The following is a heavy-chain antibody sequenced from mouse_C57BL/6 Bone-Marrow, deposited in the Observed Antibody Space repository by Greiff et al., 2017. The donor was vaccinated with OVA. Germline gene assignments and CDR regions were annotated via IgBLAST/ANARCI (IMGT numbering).Heavy chain of an antibody. V-gene: IGHV1-64*01. J-gene: IGHJ1*03. CDR3: ARGGYYYGSSYWYFDV. D-gene: IGHD1-1*01. Sequence: QVQLQQSGAELVKPGASVKLSCKASGYTFTSYWMHWVKQRPGQGLEWIGMIHPNSGSTNYNEKFKSKATLTVDKSSSTAYMQLSSLTSEDSAVYYCARGGYYYGSSYWYFDVWGTGTTVTVSS. CDR1: GYTFTSYW. CDR2: IHPNSGST.